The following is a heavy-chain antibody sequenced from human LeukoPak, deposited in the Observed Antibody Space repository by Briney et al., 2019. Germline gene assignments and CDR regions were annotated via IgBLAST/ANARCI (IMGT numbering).Heavy chain of an antibody. D-gene: IGHD5-18*01. J-gene: IGHJ4*02. Sequence: ASVKVSCKASGYTFSSYGISWVRQPPGQGLEWMGWFSGYSGNTKYAQKVHDRVTMTTDTSTRTAYMELRSLRADDSAVYYWARDVDSTMVLFDYWGQGTLVTVSS. V-gene: IGHV1-18*01. CDR2: FSGYSGNT. CDR1: GYTFSSYG. CDR3: ARDVDSTMVLFDY.